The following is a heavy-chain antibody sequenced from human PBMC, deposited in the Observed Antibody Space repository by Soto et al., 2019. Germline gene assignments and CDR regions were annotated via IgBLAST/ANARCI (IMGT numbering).Heavy chain of an antibody. CDR1: GFTVSSNY. Sequence: LRLSCAASGFTVSSNYMSWVRQAPGKGLEWVSLIYSGGTTYYADSVKGRFTISRDNSKNTLYLQMNSLRAEDTAVYYCARESLHSSGYFDYWGQGTLVTVSS. CDR3: ARESLHSSGYFDY. CDR2: IYSGGTT. V-gene: IGHV3-53*01. J-gene: IGHJ4*02. D-gene: IGHD3-22*01.